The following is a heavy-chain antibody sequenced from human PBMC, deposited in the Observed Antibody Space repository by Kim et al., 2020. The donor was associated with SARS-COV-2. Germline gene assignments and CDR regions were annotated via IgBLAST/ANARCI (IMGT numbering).Heavy chain of an antibody. CDR1: GYTFNTNG. Sequence: ASVKVSCKASGYTFNTNGITWVRQAPGQGLEWMGWISPYNGDTKYAQNFQGRVTMTTDRSTSTANMELRTLRSDDTAVYYCARLHYYGSGNYYSGDYWGQGTLVTVSS. CDR3: ARLHYYGSGNYYSGDY. J-gene: IGHJ4*02. CDR2: ISPYNGDT. D-gene: IGHD3-10*01. V-gene: IGHV1-18*04.